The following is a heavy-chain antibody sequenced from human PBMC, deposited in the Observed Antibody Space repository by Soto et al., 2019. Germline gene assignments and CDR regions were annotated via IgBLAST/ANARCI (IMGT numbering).Heavy chain of an antibody. D-gene: IGHD3-22*01. Sequence: QVQLVQSGAEVKKPGSSVKVSCKASGGTFSSYAISWVRQAPGQGLEWMGGIIPIFGTANYAQKFQGRVTITADKSTSTAYMELSSLRSEDTAVYYCARDRYRDSSGYYRSYYYYDMDVWGQGTTVTVSS. V-gene: IGHV1-69*06. CDR1: GGTFSSYA. J-gene: IGHJ6*02. CDR2: IIPIFGTA. CDR3: ARDRYRDSSGYYRSYYYYDMDV.